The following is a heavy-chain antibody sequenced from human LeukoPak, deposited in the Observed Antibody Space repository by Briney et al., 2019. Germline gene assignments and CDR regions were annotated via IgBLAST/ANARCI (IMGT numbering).Heavy chain of an antibody. CDR2: INPSGGST. J-gene: IGHJ4*02. CDR3: ARGRVGIDCSGGSCYPGEFDY. D-gene: IGHD2-15*01. Sequence: ASVKVSCKASGYTFTKYYMHWVRQAPGQGLEWMGIINPSGGSTNYAQKFQGRVTMTRDTSTSTVYMELSSLRSEDTAVYYCARGRVGIDCSGGSCYPGEFDYWGQGTLVTVSS. V-gene: IGHV1-46*01. CDR1: GYTFTKYY.